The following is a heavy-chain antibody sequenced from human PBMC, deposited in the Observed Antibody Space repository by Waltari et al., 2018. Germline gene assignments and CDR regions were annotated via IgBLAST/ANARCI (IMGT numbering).Heavy chain of an antibody. V-gene: IGHV1-2*06. J-gene: IGHJ4*02. D-gene: IGHD3-22*01. CDR2: INPNSGGT. Sequence: QVQLVQSGAEVKKPGASVKVSCKASGYTFTGYYMHWVRQAPGQGLEWMGRINPNSGGTNYAQKFQGRVTMTRDTSISTAYMELSRLRSDDTAVYYCARAKNLTYYYDSSGYYPDYWGQGTLVTVSS. CDR1: GYTFTGYY. CDR3: ARAKNLTYYYDSSGYYPDY.